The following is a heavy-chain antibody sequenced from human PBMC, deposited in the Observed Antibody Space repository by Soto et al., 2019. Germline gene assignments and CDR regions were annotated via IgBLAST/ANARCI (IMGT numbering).Heavy chain of an antibody. D-gene: IGHD5-12*01. V-gene: IGHV3-30-3*01. J-gene: IGHJ4*02. CDR3: ARDAVYSGYDVTWLFDY. CDR1: GVTFSSYA. CDR2: ISYDGSNK. Sequence: GGSLRLSCAASGVTFSSYAMHWVRQAPGKGLEWVAVISYDGSNKYYADSVKGRFTISRDNSKNTLYLQMNSLRAEDTAVYYCARDAVYSGYDVTWLFDYWGQGTLVTVSS.